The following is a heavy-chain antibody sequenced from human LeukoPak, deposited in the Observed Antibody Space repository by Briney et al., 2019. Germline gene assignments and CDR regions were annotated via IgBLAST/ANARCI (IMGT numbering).Heavy chain of an antibody. V-gene: IGHV4-4*09. CDR3: ARHRTFFDY. D-gene: IGHD2/OR15-2a*01. Sequence: SETLSLTCTVSGGSISSYYWSWIRQPPGKGLERIGYIYTSGSTNYNPSLKSRVTISVDTSKNPFSLKLSSVTAADTPVYYCARHRTFFDYWGQGTLVTVSS. J-gene: IGHJ4*02. CDR2: IYTSGST. CDR1: GGSISSYY.